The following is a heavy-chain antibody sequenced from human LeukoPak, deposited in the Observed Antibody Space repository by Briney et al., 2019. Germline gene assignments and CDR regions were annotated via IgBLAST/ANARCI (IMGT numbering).Heavy chain of an antibody. V-gene: IGHV3-33*01. CDR3: ARDIVGFTIYLDF. D-gene: IGHD1-26*01. CDR1: GFTFSSYG. J-gene: IGHJ4*02. Sequence: GGSLRLSCAASGFTFSSYGMHWVRQAPGKGLEWVAVIWYDGSNKYYVDSVKGRFTISRDNSKNTLYLQMNSLRAEDTAVYYCARDIVGFTIYLDFWGQGTLVTVSS. CDR2: IWYDGSNK.